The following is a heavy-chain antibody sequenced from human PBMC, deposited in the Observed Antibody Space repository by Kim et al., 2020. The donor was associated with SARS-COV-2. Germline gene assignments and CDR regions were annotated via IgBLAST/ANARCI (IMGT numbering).Heavy chain of an antibody. D-gene: IGHD5-12*01. CDR3: ARSFVDIVATVMDV. J-gene: IGHJ6*04. Sequence: GGSLRLSCAASGLTFSSYGMHWVRQAPGKGLEWVAVIWYDGSNKYYADSVKGRFTISRDNSKNTLYLQMNSLRAEDTAVYYCARSFVDIVATVMDVWGKGTTVTVSS. CDR1: GLTFSSYG. CDR2: IWYDGSNK. V-gene: IGHV3-33*01.